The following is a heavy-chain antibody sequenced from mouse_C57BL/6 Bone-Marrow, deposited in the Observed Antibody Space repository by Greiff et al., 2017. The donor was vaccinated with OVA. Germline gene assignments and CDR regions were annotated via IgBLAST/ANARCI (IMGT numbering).Heavy chain of an antibody. CDR2: IYPRSGNT. D-gene: IGHD3-2*02. J-gene: IGHJ2*01. V-gene: IGHV1-81*01. CDR1: GYTFTSYG. CDR3: ARDPAQATFPY. Sequence: VKLVESGAELARPGASVKLSCKASGYTFTSYGISWVKQRTGQGLEWIGEIYPRSGNTYYNEKFKGKATLTADKSSSTAYMELRSLTSEDSAVYFCARDPAQATFPYWGQGTTLTVSS.